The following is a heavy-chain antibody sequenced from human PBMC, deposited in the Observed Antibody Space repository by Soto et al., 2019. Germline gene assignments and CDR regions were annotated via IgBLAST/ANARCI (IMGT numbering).Heavy chain of an antibody. Sequence: GGSLRLSCAASGFTFINYWMHWVRQAPGKGLVWVSRVNSDVSSTTYADSVKGRFTISRDNAKNTLYLQMNSLRAEDTAVYYCARGARYGDPDYFDSWGQGT. D-gene: IGHD4-17*01. CDR3: ARGARYGDPDYFDS. V-gene: IGHV3-74*01. CDR2: VNSDVSST. J-gene: IGHJ4*02. CDR1: GFTFINYW.